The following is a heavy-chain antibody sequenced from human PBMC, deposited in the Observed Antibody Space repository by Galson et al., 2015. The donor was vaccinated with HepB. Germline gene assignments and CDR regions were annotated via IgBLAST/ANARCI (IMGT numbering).Heavy chain of an antibody. Sequence: SLRLSCAASGFTFDDYAMHWVRQAPGKGLEWLSGISWNSGSIGYADSVKGRFTISRDNAKNSLYLQMNSLRAEDTALYYCGKDPSRYYYYYMDVWGKGTTVTVSS. D-gene: IGHD6-6*01. CDR1: GFTFDDYA. CDR3: GKDPSRYYYYYMDV. V-gene: IGHV3-9*01. CDR2: ISWNSGSI. J-gene: IGHJ6*03.